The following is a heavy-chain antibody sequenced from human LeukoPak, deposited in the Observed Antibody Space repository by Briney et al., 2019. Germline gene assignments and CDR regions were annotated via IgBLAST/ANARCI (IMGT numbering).Heavy chain of an antibody. V-gene: IGHV3-74*01. CDR2: ISNDGGST. CDR3: ARVVVVAATLAFDI. Sequence: PGGSLRLSCAASGFTFSSYWMHWVRHAPGKGLVWVSRISNDGGSTSYADSVKGRFTISRDNGKNTLYLQMDSLRAEDTAVYYCARVVVVAATLAFDIWGQGTMVTVSS. CDR1: GFTFSSYW. J-gene: IGHJ3*02. D-gene: IGHD2-15*01.